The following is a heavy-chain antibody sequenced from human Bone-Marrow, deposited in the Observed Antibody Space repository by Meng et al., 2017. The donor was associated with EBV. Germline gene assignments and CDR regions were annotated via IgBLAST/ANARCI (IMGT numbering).Heavy chain of an antibody. D-gene: IGHD2-15*01. CDR1: GGTFSSRA. Sequence: QGPLVQSGGEVKKPGSSVKGSCKASGGTFSSRAISWVRQAPGQGLEWMGGIIPLFGTTNYAQKFQGRLTITADESTNTAYMELTSLRADDTAIYYCARGEVVVHAPYYFDRWGQGTLVTVSS. V-gene: IGHV1-69*01. J-gene: IGHJ4*02. CDR2: IIPLFGTT. CDR3: ARGEVVVHAPYYFDR.